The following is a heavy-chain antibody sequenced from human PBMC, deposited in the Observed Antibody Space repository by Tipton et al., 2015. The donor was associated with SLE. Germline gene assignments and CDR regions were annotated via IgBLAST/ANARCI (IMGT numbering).Heavy chain of an antibody. J-gene: IGHJ4*02. Sequence: TLSLTCAVYGGSFSGYYWSWIRQPPGKGLEWIGYIYYSGNTNYNPSLKSRVTISVDTSKNQFSLKLSSVTAADTAVYYCARERGGDSGTYGHFDYWGQGTLVTVSS. CDR1: GGSFSGYY. D-gene: IGHD1-26*01. CDR3: ARERGGDSGTYGHFDY. CDR2: IYYSGNT. V-gene: IGHV4-59*01.